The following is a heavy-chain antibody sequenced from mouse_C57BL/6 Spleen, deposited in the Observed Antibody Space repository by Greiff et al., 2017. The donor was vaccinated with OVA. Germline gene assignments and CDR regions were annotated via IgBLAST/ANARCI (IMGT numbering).Heavy chain of an antibody. CDR1: GFSLTSYG. V-gene: IGHV2-6*02. D-gene: IGHD1-1*01. CDR2: IWRDGST. J-gene: IGHJ4*01. CDR3: ARNYYGSSGAMDY. Sequence: VQLVESGPGLVAPSQSLSITCTVSGFSLTSYGVHWVRQPPGQGLEWLVVIWRDGSTTYNSALKSRLSISTDNSKSQVFLKMNSLQTDDTAMYDCARNYYGSSGAMDYWGQGTSVTVSS.